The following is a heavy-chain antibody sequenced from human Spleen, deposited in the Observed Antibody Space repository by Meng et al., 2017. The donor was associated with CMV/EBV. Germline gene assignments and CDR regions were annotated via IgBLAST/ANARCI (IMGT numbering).Heavy chain of an antibody. CDR1: GYTFTSYG. CDR2: ISTYNGNT. J-gene: IGHJ5*02. V-gene: IGHV1-18*01. CDR3: GRDCSSNSCWFDP. D-gene: IGHD2-2*01. Sequence: GESLKISCKASGYTFTSYGISWVRQAPGQGLEWMGWISTYNGNTNYAQRLQGRVTMTTDTSTSTAYMELRSLRSDDTAVYYCGRDCSSNSCWFDPWGQGTLVTVSS.